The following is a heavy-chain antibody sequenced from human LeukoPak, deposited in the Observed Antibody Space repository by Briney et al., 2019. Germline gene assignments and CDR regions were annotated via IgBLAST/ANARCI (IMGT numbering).Heavy chain of an antibody. J-gene: IGHJ6*02. V-gene: IGHV4-59*08. CDR1: GGSISSYY. CDR2: IYYSGST. Sequence: PSETLSLTCTVSGGSISSYYWSWIRQPPGKGLEWIGYIYYSGSTNYNPSLKSRVTISVDTSKNQFSLKLSSVTAADTAVYCCARLGATMVRGVRYYYYGMDVWGQGTTVTVSS. CDR3: ARLGATMVRGVRYYYYGMDV. D-gene: IGHD3-10*01.